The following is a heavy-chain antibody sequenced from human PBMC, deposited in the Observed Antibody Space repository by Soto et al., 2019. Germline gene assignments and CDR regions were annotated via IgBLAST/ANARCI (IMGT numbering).Heavy chain of an antibody. CDR1: GFNIGSYG. Sequence: DVQLLESGGGLVQPGGSLRLACAASGFNIGSYGMTWVRQAPGKGLEWVSTIRGSDGSTYHADSMKRRFTISRDISKNTLYLQMNSLRADDTAVYYCAKDVNYDMLAGYYYYWGQGTLVTVSS. CDR3: AKDVNYDMLAGYYYY. D-gene: IGHD3-9*01. J-gene: IGHJ4*02. V-gene: IGHV3-23*01. CDR2: IRGSDGST.